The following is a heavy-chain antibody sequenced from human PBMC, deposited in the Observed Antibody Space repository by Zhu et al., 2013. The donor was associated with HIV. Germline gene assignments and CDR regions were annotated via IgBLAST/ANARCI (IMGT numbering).Heavy chain of an antibody. D-gene: IGHD1-1*01. CDR2: IIPIFGTA. CDR1: GGTFSSYA. Sequence: QVQLVQSGAEVKKPGSSVKVSCKASGGTFSSYAISWVRQAPGQGLEWMGGIIPIFGTANYAQKFQGRVTITADKSTSTAYMELSSLRSEDTAVYYCASSIAGKERRYRYYYYGMDVWGQGTTVTVSS. V-gene: IGHV1-69*06. CDR3: ASSIAGKERRYRYYYYGMDV. J-gene: IGHJ6*02.